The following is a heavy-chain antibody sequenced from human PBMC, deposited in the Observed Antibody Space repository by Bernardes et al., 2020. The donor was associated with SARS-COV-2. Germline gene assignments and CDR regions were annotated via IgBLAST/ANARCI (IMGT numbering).Heavy chain of an antibody. CDR3: ASPGKDYSNYLGAFDI. V-gene: IGHV4-39*01. CDR2: IFYSGSA. CDR1: VSSISGSRYY. D-gene: IGHD4-4*01. Sequence: SETLSLTCTVSVSSISGSRYYWAWIRQTPGKGLDWLGGIFYSGSAYFNPSLKSRSTISVDRSKNQFSLKLSSVTAADTAVYYCASPGKDYSNYLGAFDIWGQGTLVTVSS. J-gene: IGHJ3*02.